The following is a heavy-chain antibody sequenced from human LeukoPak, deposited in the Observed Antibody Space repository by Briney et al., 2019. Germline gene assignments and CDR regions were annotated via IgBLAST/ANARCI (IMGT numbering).Heavy chain of an antibody. V-gene: IGHV4-59*01. CDR1: GGSISSYY. CDR3: ARGPGVGATTSFYYYYMDV. D-gene: IGHD1-26*01. J-gene: IGHJ6*03. CDR2: IYYSGST. Sequence: SETLSLTCTVSGGSISSYYWSWIRQPPGKGLEWIGYIYYSGSTNYNPSLKSRVTISVDTSKNQFSLKLSSVTAADTAVYYCARGPGVGATTSFYYYYMDVWGKGTTVTISS.